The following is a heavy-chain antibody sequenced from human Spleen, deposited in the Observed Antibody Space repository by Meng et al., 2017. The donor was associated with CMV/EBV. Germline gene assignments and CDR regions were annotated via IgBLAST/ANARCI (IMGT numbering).Heavy chain of an antibody. CDR1: GFTFSSYA. J-gene: IGHJ4*02. Sequence: GESLKISCAASGFTFSSYAMHWVRQAPGKGLEWVSAISGSGGSTYYADSVKGRFTISRDNSKNTLYLQMNSLRAEDTAVYYCAKDGGNDYFDYWGQGTLVTVSS. CDR2: ISGSGGST. V-gene: IGHV3-23*01. CDR3: AKDGGNDYFDY. D-gene: IGHD1-1*01.